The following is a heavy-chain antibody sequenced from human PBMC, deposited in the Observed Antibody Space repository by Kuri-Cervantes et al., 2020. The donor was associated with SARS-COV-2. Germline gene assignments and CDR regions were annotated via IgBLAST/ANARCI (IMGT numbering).Heavy chain of an antibody. D-gene: IGHD3-3*01. CDR2: IYYSGST. CDR1: DGSISSSSYY. V-gene: IGHV4-39*01. Sequence: ESLQISCTVSDGSISSSSYYWGWIRQPPGKGLEWIGSIYYSGSTYYNPSLKSRVTISVDTSKNQFSLKLSSVTAADTAVYYCASLTTVRITIFGVVPAERRFDYWGQGTLVTVSS. J-gene: IGHJ4*02. CDR3: ASLTTVRITIFGVVPAERRFDY.